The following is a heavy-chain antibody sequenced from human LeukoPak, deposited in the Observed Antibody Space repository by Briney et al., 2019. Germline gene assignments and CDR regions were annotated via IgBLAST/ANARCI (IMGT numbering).Heavy chain of an antibody. Sequence: SETLSLTCAVSADSFSSHYWTWIRQSPGKGLEWIGYISYIGSTNYNPSLKSRVTISIDTSKNQFTLKLRSVTAADTAVYYCARDLVTVTKGFDIWGQGTMVSVSS. D-gene: IGHD4-17*01. J-gene: IGHJ3*02. V-gene: IGHV4-59*11. CDR1: ADSFSSHY. CDR2: ISYIGST. CDR3: ARDLVTVTKGFDI.